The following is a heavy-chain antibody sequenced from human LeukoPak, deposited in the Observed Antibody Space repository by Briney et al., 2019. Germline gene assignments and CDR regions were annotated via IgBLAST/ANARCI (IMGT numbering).Heavy chain of an antibody. CDR3: ASGYSGYEVFDY. CDR2: INLSGGST. J-gene: IGHJ4*02. CDR1: GYTFTSYY. Sequence: ASVKVSCKASGYTFTSYYMHWVRQAPGQGLEWMGIINLSGGSTSYAQKFQGRVTMTRDTSTSTVYMELSSLRSEDTAVYYCASGYSGYEVFDYWGQGTLVTVSS. D-gene: IGHD5-12*01. V-gene: IGHV1-46*01.